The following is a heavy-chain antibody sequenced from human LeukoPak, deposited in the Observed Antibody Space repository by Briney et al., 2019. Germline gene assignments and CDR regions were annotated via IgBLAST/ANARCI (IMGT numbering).Heavy chain of an antibody. D-gene: IGHD3-22*01. Sequence: SETLSLTCTVSGGSISSYYWSWIRQPAGKGLEWIGRIYTSGSTNYNPSLKSRVTISVDKSKNQFSLKLSSVTAADTAVYYCARVYDSSGPLGYYMDVWGKGTTVTVSS. V-gene: IGHV4-4*07. CDR3: ARVYDSSGPLGYYMDV. J-gene: IGHJ6*03. CDR2: IYTSGST. CDR1: GGSISSYY.